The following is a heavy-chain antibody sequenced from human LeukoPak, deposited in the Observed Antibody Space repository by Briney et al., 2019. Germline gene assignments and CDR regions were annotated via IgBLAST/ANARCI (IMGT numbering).Heavy chain of an antibody. Sequence: ASVKVSCKASGYTFASYYMHWVRQAPGRGLEWMGIINPSGGSTTYAQKLQGRVTMTRDTSTSTVYMELSSLRSEDTAVYYCARGATMEPHYWGQGTLVTVSS. D-gene: IGHD5-12*01. CDR3: ARGATMEPHY. CDR2: INPSGGST. J-gene: IGHJ4*02. CDR1: GYTFASYY. V-gene: IGHV1-46*01.